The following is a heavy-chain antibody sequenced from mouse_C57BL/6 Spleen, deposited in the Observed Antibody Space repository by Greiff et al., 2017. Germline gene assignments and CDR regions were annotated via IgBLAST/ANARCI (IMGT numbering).Heavy chain of an antibody. Sequence: DVMLVESGGGLVQPGGSLKLSCAASGFTFSDYYMYWVRQTPEKRLEWVAYISNGGGSTYYPDTVKGRFTISRDNAKNTLYLQMSRLKSEDTAMYYCARDGIYYYGSSYGFAYWGQGTLVTVSA. CDR2: ISNGGGST. V-gene: IGHV5-12*01. CDR3: ARDGIYYYGSSYGFAY. J-gene: IGHJ3*01. CDR1: GFTFSDYY. D-gene: IGHD1-1*01.